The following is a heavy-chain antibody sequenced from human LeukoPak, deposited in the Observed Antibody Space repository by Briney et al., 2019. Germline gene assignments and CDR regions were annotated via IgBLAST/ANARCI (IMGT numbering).Heavy chain of an antibody. D-gene: IGHD3-10*02. CDR2: ISSSSSYI. V-gene: IGHV3-21*01. CDR1: GFIFSTYT. Sequence: GGSLRLSCAASGFIFSTYTMNWVRQAPGKGLEWVSSISSSSSYIYYADSVRGRFTISRDNAKNSLYLQMNSLRAEDTAVYYCAELGITMIGGVWGKGTTVTISS. CDR3: AELGITMIGGV. J-gene: IGHJ6*04.